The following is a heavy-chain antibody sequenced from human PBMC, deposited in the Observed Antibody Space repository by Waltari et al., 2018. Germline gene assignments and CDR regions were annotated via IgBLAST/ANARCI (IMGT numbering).Heavy chain of an antibody. V-gene: IGHV3-23*01. CDR3: AAGGYNSPNFDY. Sequence: EVQLLESGGGLVQPGGSLRLSCAASGFTFSSYAMSWVRQAPGKGLEWVSAISGSGGSTYYADSVKGRFTIARDNSKNTLYLQMNSLRAEDTAVYYCAAGGYNSPNFDYWGQGTLVTVSS. J-gene: IGHJ4*02. CDR2: ISGSGGST. D-gene: IGHD5-12*01. CDR1: GFTFSSYA.